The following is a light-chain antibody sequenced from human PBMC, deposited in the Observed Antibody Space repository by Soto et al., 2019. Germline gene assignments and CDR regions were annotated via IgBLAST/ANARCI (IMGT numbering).Light chain of an antibody. CDR1: QSVSSY. CDR2: DAS. J-gene: IGKJ1*01. Sequence: EIVLTQSPATLSLSPGERATLSCRASQSVSSYLAWYQQKPGQAPRLLIYDASNRATGIPARFSGSGSGTDFTLTISSLEPEDFAVYYCQPRSKAWTFGQGTKVEIK. CDR3: QPRSKAWT. V-gene: IGKV3-11*01.